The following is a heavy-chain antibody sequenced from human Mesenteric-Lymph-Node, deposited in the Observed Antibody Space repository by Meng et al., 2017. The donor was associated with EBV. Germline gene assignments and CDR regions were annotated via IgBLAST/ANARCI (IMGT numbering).Heavy chain of an antibody. Sequence: QVQLEEPGPGMVKPSGTLSLTCAVSGGSSSSSNWWRWVRQPPGKGVEWIGEIYHSGSTNYHPSLKRRVTISVDKSKNQFSLKLSSVTAADTAVYYCASYATLDPLSWGQGTLVTVSS. V-gene: IGHV4-4*02. CDR2: IYHSGST. CDR1: GGSSSSSNW. D-gene: IGHD1-1*01. CDR3: ASYATLDPLS. J-gene: IGHJ4*02.